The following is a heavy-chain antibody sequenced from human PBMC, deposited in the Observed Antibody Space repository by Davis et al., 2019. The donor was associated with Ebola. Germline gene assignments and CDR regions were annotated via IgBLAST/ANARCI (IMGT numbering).Heavy chain of an antibody. J-gene: IGHJ4*02. D-gene: IGHD3-10*01. Sequence: GESLKISCAASGFTFSSYGMHWVRQAPGKGLEWVAVIWYDGSNKYYADSVKGRFIISRDNFENTVSLQMNSLRAEDTAVYYCARVGVGSDYNWVIDYWGQGSLVIVSS. CDR1: GFTFSSYG. CDR2: IWYDGSNK. V-gene: IGHV3-33*01. CDR3: ARVGVGSDYNWVIDY.